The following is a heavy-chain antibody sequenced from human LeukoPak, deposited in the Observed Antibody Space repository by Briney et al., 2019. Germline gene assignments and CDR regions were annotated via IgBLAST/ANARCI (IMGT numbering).Heavy chain of an antibody. CDR3: ARGEAEALSTWYFGH. CDR2: IYFDGST. V-gene: IGHV4-61*01. D-gene: IGHD6-13*01. J-gene: IGHJ4*02. Sequence: SETLSLTCTVSGGSIISRNYYWSWIRQPPGKGLDWIGYIYFDGSTNYNPSLKSRVTISVDTSKKQLSLKLSSVTAADTAVYYCARGEAEALSTWYFGHWGQGNLVTVSS. CDR1: GGSIISRNYY.